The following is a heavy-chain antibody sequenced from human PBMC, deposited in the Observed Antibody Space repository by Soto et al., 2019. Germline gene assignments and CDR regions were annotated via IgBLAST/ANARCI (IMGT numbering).Heavy chain of an antibody. CDR3: ARTTGRHLDF. CDR1: DGSIIVSNVF. J-gene: IGHJ4*02. CDR2: IDYSGTA. D-gene: IGHD4-4*01. Sequence: PSETLSLTCTFSDGSIIVSNVFWGWVRQPPGKGLEWIGNIDYSGTAYFNPSLGTRVTFPVDTSKNQFSLTLYSVTAADTAVYYCARTTGRHLDFWGQGILVTVSS. V-gene: IGHV4-39*01.